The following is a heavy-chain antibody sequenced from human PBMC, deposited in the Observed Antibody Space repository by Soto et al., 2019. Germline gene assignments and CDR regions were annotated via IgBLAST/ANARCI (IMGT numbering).Heavy chain of an antibody. D-gene: IGHD3-3*01. J-gene: IGHJ6*02. Sequence: ASVKVSCKASGYTFTGYYMHWVRQAPGQGLEWMGWINPNSGGTNYAQKFQGRVTMTRDTSISTAYMELSRLRSDDTAVYYCARDLYYDFWSGYYNIGYYGMDVWGQGTTVTVSS. CDR1: GYTFTGYY. CDR2: INPNSGGT. V-gene: IGHV1-2*02. CDR3: ARDLYYDFWSGYYNIGYYGMDV.